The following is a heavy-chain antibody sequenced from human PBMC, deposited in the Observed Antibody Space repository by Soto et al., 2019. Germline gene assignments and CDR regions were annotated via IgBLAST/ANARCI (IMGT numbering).Heavy chain of an antibody. V-gene: IGHV3-21*01. J-gene: IGHJ5*02. CDR1: GFTFRRLT. CDR2: ISSNSAYI. D-gene: IGHD6-13*01. CDR3: TRDASRDSSARGWFDP. Sequence: AGSLTPSCPASGFTFRRLTINWARQPPGKGLEWVSTISSNSAYIYYTDALRGRFTIPRDNAKNSLHLQMNSLRAEDTAVYYCTRDASRDSSARGWFDPWGPGTLVTVSS.